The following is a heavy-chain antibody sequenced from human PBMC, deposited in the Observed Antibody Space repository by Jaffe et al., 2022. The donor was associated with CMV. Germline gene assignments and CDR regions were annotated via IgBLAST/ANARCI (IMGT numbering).Heavy chain of an antibody. Sequence: QVQLQESGPGLVKPSETLSLTCTVSGGSISSYYWSWIRQPPGKGLEWIGYIYYSGSTNYNPSLKSRVTISVDTSKNQFSLKLSSVTAADTAVYYCARRLLGSSTSFLPTRYYYMDVWGKGTTVTVSS. CDR3: ARRLLGSSTSFLPTRYYYMDV. CDR1: GGSISSYY. V-gene: IGHV4-59*08. CDR2: IYYSGST. J-gene: IGHJ6*03. D-gene: IGHD2-2*01.